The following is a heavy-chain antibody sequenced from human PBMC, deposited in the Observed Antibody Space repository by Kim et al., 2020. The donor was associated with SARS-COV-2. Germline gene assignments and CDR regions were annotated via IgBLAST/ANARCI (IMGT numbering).Heavy chain of an antibody. Sequence: SQTLSLTCAISGASVSSNSAVWIWIRQSPSRGLEWLGRTYFRSKWYTEYAVSVKSRMVVTPDTSKNQFSLQLSSVTPEDSAVYYCVRDLAGVGLDQWGQGTRVTVSS. V-gene: IGHV6-1*01. CDR1: GASVSSNSAV. CDR2: TYFRSKWYT. J-gene: IGHJ4*02. CDR3: VRDLAGVGLDQ. D-gene: IGHD1-26*01.